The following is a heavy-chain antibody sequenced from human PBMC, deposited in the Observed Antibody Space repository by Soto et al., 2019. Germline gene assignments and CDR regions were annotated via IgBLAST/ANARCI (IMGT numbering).Heavy chain of an antibody. D-gene: IGHD2-15*01. J-gene: IGHJ4*02. CDR1: GFTFSDHY. CDR3: ARGAPSHCSGGSCYFDY. V-gene: IGHV3-72*01. CDR2: TRNKANSYTT. Sequence: GGSLRLSCAASGFTFSDHYMDWVRQAPGKGLEWVGRTRNKANSYTTEYAASVKGRFTISRDDSKNSLYLQMNSLKTEDTAVYYCARGAPSHCSGGSCYFDYWGQGTLVTVSS.